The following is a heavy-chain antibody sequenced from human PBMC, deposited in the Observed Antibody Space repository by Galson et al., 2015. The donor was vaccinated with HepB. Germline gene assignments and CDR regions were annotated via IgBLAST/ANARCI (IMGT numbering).Heavy chain of an antibody. J-gene: IGHJ4*02. Sequence: SLRLSCAASGFTFSSYAMHWVRQAPGKGLEWVAVISYDGSNKYYADSVKGRFTISRDNSKNTLYLQMNSLRAEDTAVYYCARDPGTIAVSTTLDYWGQGTLVTVSS. CDR2: ISYDGSNK. V-gene: IGHV3-30-3*01. D-gene: IGHD1-1*01. CDR3: ARDPGTIAVSTTLDY. CDR1: GFTFSSYA.